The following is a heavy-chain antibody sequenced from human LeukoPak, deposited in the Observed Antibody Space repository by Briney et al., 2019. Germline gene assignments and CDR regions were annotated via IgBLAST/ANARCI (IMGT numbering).Heavy chain of an antibody. CDR1: GGSFSGYY. J-gene: IGHJ4*02. CDR2: INHSGST. Sequence: SETLSLTCAVYGGSFSGYYWSWIRQPPGKGLEWIGEINHSGSTNYNPSLKSRVTISVDTSKNQFSLKLSSVTAADTAVYYCARRHSSGWFYYWGQGTLVTVSS. V-gene: IGHV4-34*01. D-gene: IGHD6-19*01. CDR3: ARRHSSGWFYY.